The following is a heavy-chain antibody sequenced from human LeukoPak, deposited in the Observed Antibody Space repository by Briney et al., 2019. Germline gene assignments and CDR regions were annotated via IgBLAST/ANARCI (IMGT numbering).Heavy chain of an antibody. Sequence: SETLSLTCTVSGGSISSYYWSWIRQPPGKGLEWIGYIYYSGSTNYNPSLKSRVTISVDTSKNQFSLKLSSVTAADTAVYYCARTTTVTAYYFDSWGQGTLVTVYS. CDR3: ARTTTVTAYYFDS. J-gene: IGHJ4*02. CDR2: IYYSGST. V-gene: IGHV4-59*01. CDR1: GGSISSYY. D-gene: IGHD4-17*01.